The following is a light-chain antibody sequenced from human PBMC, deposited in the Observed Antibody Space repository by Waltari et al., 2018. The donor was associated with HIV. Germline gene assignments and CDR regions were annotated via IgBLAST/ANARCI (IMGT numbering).Light chain of an antibody. J-gene: IGLJ1*01. CDR3: AAWDDSLSGFYV. CDR2: RNN. CDR1: SFNIRSNF. Sequence: QSVLTQPPSASGTPGQRVTITCSGSSFNIRSNFVYWYQQLPGAAPKLLIYRNNQRPSGVPDRFSGSKSGTSASLAISGLRSEDEADYYCAAWDDSLSGFYVVGTGTKVTVL. V-gene: IGLV1-47*01.